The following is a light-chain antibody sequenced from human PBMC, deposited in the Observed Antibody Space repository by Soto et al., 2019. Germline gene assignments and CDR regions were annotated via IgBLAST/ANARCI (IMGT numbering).Light chain of an antibody. J-gene: IGKJ1*01. CDR2: GAS. CDR1: QSISSN. V-gene: IGKV3-15*01. CDR3: QQYDNWPT. Sequence: MVMAEAPVTQLAPRGGXPRISCRASQSISSNLVWYQQKAGQAPRLLIYGASTRATGIPARFSGSGSGTEFTLTISSLQSEDFAVYYCQQYDNWPTFGQGTKVDI.